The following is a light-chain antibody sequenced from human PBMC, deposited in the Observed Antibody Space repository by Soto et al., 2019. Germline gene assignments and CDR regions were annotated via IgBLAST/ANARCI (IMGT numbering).Light chain of an antibody. Sequence: IVVTQSPGTLSFAPGERATLSSRASQSGSSSYLAWYQQKPGQAPRLLIYGASSRATGIPDRFSGRGSGTDFTLTISRLEPEDFAVYHCQQYGRSPYTFGQGTKLEIK. CDR2: GAS. CDR1: QSGSSSY. V-gene: IGKV3-20*01. CDR3: QQYGRSPYT. J-gene: IGKJ2*01.